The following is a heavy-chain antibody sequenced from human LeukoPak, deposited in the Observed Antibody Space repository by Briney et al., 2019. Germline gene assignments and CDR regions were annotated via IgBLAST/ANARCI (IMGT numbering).Heavy chain of an antibody. Sequence: PGGSLRLSCAASGFTFNNYDMTWVRQAPGKGLEWVSSIGGGGGRTDYADSVRGRFTISRDNSKNTLYLQMNSLRAEDTAVYYCAKPEGPSTDPSRYYFDYWGQGTLVTVSS. CDR2: IGGGGGRT. D-gene: IGHD2-2*01. J-gene: IGHJ4*02. V-gene: IGHV3-23*01. CDR1: GFTFNNYD. CDR3: AKPEGPSTDPSRYYFDY.